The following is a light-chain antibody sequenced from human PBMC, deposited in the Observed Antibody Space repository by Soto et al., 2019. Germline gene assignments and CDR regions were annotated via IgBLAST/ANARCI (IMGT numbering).Light chain of an antibody. Sequence: QSVLTQPASMSGSPGQSITISCTGTSSDVGGYNYVSWYQQHPGKAPKLMIYDVSNRPSGVSNRFSGSKSGNTASLTISGLRAEDEADYYCSSYTSSSTLDVFGTRTKVAVL. J-gene: IGLJ1*01. CDR3: SSYTSSSTLDV. CDR2: DVS. CDR1: SSDVGGYNY. V-gene: IGLV2-14*01.